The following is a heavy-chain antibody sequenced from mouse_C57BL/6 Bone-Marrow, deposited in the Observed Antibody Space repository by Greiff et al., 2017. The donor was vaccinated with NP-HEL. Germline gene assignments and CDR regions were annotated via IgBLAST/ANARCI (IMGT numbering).Heavy chain of an antibody. CDR2: INPYNGGT. CDR3: ARFDGTWYFDV. Sequence: DVKLQESGPVLVKPGASVKMSCKASGYTFTDYYMNWVKQSHGKSLEWIGVINPYNGGTSYNQKFKGKATLTVDKSSSKAYMELNSLTSEDSAVYYCARFDGTWYFDVWGTGTTVTVSS. D-gene: IGHD2-3*01. CDR1: GYTFTDYY. V-gene: IGHV1-19*01. J-gene: IGHJ1*03.